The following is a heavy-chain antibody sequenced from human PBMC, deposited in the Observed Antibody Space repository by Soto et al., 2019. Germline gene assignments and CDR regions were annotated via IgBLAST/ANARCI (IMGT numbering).Heavy chain of an antibody. CDR2: IYPGDSDT. Sequence: EVQLVQSGAEVKKPGESLKVSCKGSGYSFTSYWIGWVRQMPGKGLDWMGIIYPGDSDTRYSPSFQGQVTISADKSISTAYLQWNSLKASDTAMYYCARASGSGRDYSPADSWCQGTLVTVSS. CDR3: ARASGSGRDYSPADS. D-gene: IGHD3-10*01. J-gene: IGHJ4*02. V-gene: IGHV5-51*01. CDR1: GYSFTSYW.